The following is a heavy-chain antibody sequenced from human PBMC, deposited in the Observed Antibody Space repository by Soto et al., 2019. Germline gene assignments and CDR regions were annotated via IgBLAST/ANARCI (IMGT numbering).Heavy chain of an antibody. CDR1: GFTVSSNY. D-gene: IGHD6-19*01. CDR3: ARDRYSSGWLDAFDI. CDR2: IFTGGST. V-gene: IGHV3-53*04. J-gene: IGHJ3*02. Sequence: EVQLVESGGGLVQPGGSLRLSCAASGFTVSSNYMSWVRQAPGKGLXXXSVIFTGGSTYYADSVKGRFTXXXHXXXXXXXXXXXXXXXEDTAVYYCARDRYSSGWLDAFDIWGQGTMVTVSS.